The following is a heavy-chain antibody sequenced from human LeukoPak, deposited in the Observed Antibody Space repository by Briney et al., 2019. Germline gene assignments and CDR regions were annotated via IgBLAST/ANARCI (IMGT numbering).Heavy chain of an antibody. CDR3: ARPYYGAGFRIDY. V-gene: IGHV4-39*01. CDR2: IYYSGTT. CDR1: GGSISTSSYY. D-gene: IGHD3-10*01. J-gene: IGHJ4*02. Sequence: MPSETLSLTCTVSGGSISTSSYYWGWIRQPPGKGLEWIAYIYYSGTTYYNPSLKSRVTISVDTSKNQFSLKLSSVTAADTAVYYCARPYYGAGFRIDYWGQGTPVTVSS.